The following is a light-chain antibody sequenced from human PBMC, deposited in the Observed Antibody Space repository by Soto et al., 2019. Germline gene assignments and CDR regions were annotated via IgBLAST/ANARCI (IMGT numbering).Light chain of an antibody. CDR1: QSVSYW. CDR3: QQYGFS. CDR2: DAS. V-gene: IGKV1-5*01. Sequence: DIHMTQSPSTLSASVGDRVTITCRASQSVSYWLAWYQQKPGKAPKLLIHDASSLESGVPSRFRGGGSGQEFTLTISGLQPDAFATYYCQQYGFSFGPGTKVEMK. J-gene: IGKJ3*01.